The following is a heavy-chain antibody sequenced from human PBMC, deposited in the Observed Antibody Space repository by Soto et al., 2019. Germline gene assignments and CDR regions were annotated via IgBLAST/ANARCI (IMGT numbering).Heavy chain of an antibody. Sequence: GGSLRLSCAASGFTFSIYSMNWVRQAPGKGLEWVSYIMPGRSHIFYADSVKGRFTISRDNSKNSPYLQMNSLRAEDTAVYYCARESGSSWFDYWGQGTLVTVSS. CDR3: ARESGSSWFDY. D-gene: IGHD6-13*01. CDR1: GFTFSIYS. J-gene: IGHJ4*02. CDR2: IMPGRSHI. V-gene: IGHV3-48*01.